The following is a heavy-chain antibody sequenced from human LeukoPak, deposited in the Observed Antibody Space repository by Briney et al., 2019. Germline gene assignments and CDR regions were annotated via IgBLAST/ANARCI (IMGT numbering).Heavy chain of an antibody. V-gene: IGHV3-21*01. D-gene: IGHD5-18*01. CDR1: GFTFSSYS. J-gene: IGHJ6*02. CDR2: ISSSSSYI. Sequence: GGSLRLSCAASGFTFSSYSRNWVRQAPGKGLEWVSSISSSSSYIYYADSVKGRSTISRDNAKKSPYLQMNSLRAEDTAVYYCARDRGYSYGNQYGTDVWGQGTTVTVSS. CDR3: ARDRGYSYGNQYGTDV.